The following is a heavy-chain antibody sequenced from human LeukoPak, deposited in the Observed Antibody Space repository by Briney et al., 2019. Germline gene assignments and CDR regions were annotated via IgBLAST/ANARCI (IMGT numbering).Heavy chain of an antibody. Sequence: PSETLSLTCTVSGGSISSYYWSWIRQPPGKRLEWIGYIYYSGSTNYNPSLKSRVTISVDTFKNQFSLKLSSVTAADTAVYSCARTSGSYYILPPDYWGQGTLVTVSS. D-gene: IGHD1-26*01. CDR1: GGSISSYY. CDR3: ARTSGSYYILPPDY. J-gene: IGHJ4*02. CDR2: IYYSGST. V-gene: IGHV4-59*01.